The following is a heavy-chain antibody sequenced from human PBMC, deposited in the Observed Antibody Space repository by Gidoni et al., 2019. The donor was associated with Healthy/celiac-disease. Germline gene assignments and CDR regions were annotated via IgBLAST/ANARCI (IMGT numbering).Heavy chain of an antibody. V-gene: IGHV1-69*01. J-gene: IGHJ6*02. CDR1: GGTFSSYA. D-gene: IGHD3-22*01. Sequence: QVQLVQSGAEVKKPGSSGKVSCKASGGTFSSYAISGVRQAPGQGLEWMGGIIPIFGTANYAQKFQGRVTITADDSTSTAYMELSSLRSEDTAVYYCASLAYYYDSSGYVGYYYGMDVWGQGTTVTVSS. CDR3: ASLAYYYDSSGYVGYYYGMDV. CDR2: IIPIFGTA.